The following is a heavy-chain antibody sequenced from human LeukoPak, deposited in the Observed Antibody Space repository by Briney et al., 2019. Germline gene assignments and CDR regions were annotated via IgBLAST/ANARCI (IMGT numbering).Heavy chain of an antibody. D-gene: IGHD7-27*01. CDR1: GYTFTRYD. CDR2: MNPNNGNT. CDR3: AKLGSRGSSGAEYTPRGYYFDY. V-gene: IGHV1-8*01. Sequence: GASVKVSCKASGYTFTRYDINWVRQATGRGLEWMGWMNPNNGNTDYAQKFQSRVTMTRNTSIRTAYMELSSLRSEDPAVYYCAKLGSRGSSGAEYTPRGYYFDYWGQGTLVTVSS. J-gene: IGHJ4*02.